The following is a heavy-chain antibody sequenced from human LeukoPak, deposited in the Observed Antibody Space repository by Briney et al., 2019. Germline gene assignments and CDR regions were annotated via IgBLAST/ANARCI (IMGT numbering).Heavy chain of an antibody. Sequence: GGSLRLSCVASEFTFSTYNMNWVRQAPGKGLEWVSSISSTSSSIHYADSVKGRFTISRDNAKNSLYLQMNSLRAEDTAVYYCARTMIVVDHLAAFDIWGQGTMVTVSS. CDR2: ISSTSSSI. D-gene: IGHD3-22*01. CDR3: ARTMIVVDHLAAFDI. V-gene: IGHV3-21*01. CDR1: EFTFSTYN. J-gene: IGHJ3*02.